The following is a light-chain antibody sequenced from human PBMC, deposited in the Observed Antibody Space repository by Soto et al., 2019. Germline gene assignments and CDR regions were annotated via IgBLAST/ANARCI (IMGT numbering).Light chain of an antibody. CDR2: DVT. Sequence: QSALTQPASVPGSPGQSITISCTGPRSDVGGYTYVSWYQQHPGKAPKLMIYDVTSRPSGVSYRFSGSKSGNTASLTISGLQAEDEADYYCSSYTTSSSYVFGTGTKVTVL. V-gene: IGLV2-14*01. J-gene: IGLJ1*01. CDR3: SSYTTSSSYV. CDR1: RSDVGGYTY.